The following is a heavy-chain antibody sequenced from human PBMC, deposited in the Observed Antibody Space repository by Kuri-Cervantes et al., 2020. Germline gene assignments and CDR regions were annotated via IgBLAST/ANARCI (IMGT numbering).Heavy chain of an antibody. CDR3: AADSGSYRGWFGP. CDR2: INWNGGST. D-gene: IGHD1-26*01. V-gene: IGHV3-20*04. Sequence: GESLKISCAASGFTFDDYGMSWVRQAPGKGLEWVSGINWNGGSTGYADSVKGRFTISRDNSKNTLYLQMNSLRAEDTAVYYCAADSGSYRGWFGPWGQGTLVTVSS. CDR1: GFTFDDYG. J-gene: IGHJ5*02.